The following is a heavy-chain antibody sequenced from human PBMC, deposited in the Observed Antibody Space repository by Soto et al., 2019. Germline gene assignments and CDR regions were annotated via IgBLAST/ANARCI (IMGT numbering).Heavy chain of an antibody. CDR1: GFTFSAYG. V-gene: IGHV3-30*18. CDR3: AKFDYEGFSAFDI. Sequence: GGSLRLSCEVSGFTFSAYGMHWVRQAPGKGLEWVAAISHDGTNKNYGDSVKGRFTISRDNSKNTLYLQMNSLRAEDTAVYYCAKFDYEGFSAFDIWGQGTMVTVSS. D-gene: IGHD4-17*01. J-gene: IGHJ3*02. CDR2: ISHDGTNK.